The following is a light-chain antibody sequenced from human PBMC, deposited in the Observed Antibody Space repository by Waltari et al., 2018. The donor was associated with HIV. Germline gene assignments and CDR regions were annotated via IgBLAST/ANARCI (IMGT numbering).Light chain of an antibody. J-gene: IGLJ2*01. Sequence: QSALTQPASVSGSPGQSIPISCTGTSSDVGRYNLFSWYQQHPGKAPKLMIYEVSKRPSGVSNRFSGSKSGNTASLTISGLQAEDEADYYCCSYAGSSSVVFGGGTKLTVL. V-gene: IGLV2-23*02. CDR1: SSDVGRYNL. CDR2: EVS. CDR3: CSYAGSSSVV.